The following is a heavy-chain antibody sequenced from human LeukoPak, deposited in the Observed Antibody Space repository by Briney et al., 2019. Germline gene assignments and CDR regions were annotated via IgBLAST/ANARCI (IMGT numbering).Heavy chain of an antibody. D-gene: IGHD5-12*01. CDR3: ARDHRRGSTGYDMPAD. V-gene: IGHV1-2*02. Sequence: GASVKVSCKASGYTFVDYYLYWVRPAPGQGLEWMGWLNPRSGATNYAQKFQARVTMTRDTSINTAYMELSRLRSDDTAVYYCARDHRRGSTGYDMPADWGQGTLVTVSS. CDR2: LNPRSGAT. CDR1: GYTFVDYY. J-gene: IGHJ4*02.